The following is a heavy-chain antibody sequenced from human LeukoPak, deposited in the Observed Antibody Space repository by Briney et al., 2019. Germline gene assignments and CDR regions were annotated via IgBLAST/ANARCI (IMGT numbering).Heavy chain of an antibody. CDR3: AREQQSDAFDI. CDR1: GYTFTDYY. CDR2: IHPNSGDT. J-gene: IGHJ3*02. Sequence: ASVKVSCKASGYTFTDYYMHWVRQAPGQGLEWMAWIHPNSGDTNYAQTFQGRVTMTRDTSISTAYMELSRLRSDDTAVYYCAREQQSDAFDIWGQGTMVTVSS. D-gene: IGHD6-13*01. V-gene: IGHV1-2*02.